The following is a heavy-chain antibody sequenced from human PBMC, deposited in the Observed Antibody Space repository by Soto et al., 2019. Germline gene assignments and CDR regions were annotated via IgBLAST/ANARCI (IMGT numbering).Heavy chain of an antibody. V-gene: IGHV3-23*01. J-gene: IGHJ3*02. CDR3: PKDRMNHNSVRDPFDI. CDR2: IGGGGDDT. Sequence: VGSLILSFAASGFTFSNYAMSWVRQAPGKGLEWVSSIGGGGDDTYYADSVKVRFIISRDNSKSTLSLQMNGLRGEDTAVYYCPKDRMNHNSVRDPFDIWGQGRMVTVSS. D-gene: IGHD2-15*01. CDR1: GFTFSNYA.